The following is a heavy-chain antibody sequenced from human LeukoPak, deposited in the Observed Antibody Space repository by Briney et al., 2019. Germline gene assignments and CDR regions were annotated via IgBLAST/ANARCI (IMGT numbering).Heavy chain of an antibody. J-gene: IGHJ6*02. CDR2: INSDGSST. D-gene: IGHD3-10*01. CDR1: GFTFSSYW. Sequence: GGSLRLSCAASGFTFSSYWMHWVRQAPGKGLVWVSRINSDGSSTSYADSVKGRFTISRDNSKNTLYLQMNSLRAEDTAVYYCARDRVTMVRGVPYYYYGMDVWGQGTTVTVSS. CDR3: ARDRVTMVRGVPYYYYGMDV. V-gene: IGHV3-74*01.